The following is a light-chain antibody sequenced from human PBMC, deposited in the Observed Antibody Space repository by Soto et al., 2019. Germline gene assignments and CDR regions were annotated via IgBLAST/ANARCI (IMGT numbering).Light chain of an antibody. Sequence: DIQMTQSPSTLSASVGDRVTITFRASQSISLSSAWYQPKPGKPPKLLLYDASSSQIGVPSRFSGSGSGTEFTLILTSLQPDDFATYYRQHYDTYPLPFGGGTKVAIK. CDR2: DAS. V-gene: IGKV1-5*01. J-gene: IGKJ4*01. CDR3: QHYDTYPLP. CDR1: QSISLS.